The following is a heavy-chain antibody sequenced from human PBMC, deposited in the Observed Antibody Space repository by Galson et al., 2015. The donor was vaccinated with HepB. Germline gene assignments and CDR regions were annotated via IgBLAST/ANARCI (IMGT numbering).Heavy chain of an antibody. CDR3: IRMRDLSGYSSS. D-gene: IGHD6-13*01. CDR2: IGSKASNYAT. Sequence: SLRLSCAGSGFTFSGSAVHWVRQASGKGLEWVGRIGSKASNYATAYTASVKGRFTISRDDSKNTAYLQMNSLRTEDTAVYYCIRMRDLSGYSSSWGQGTLVTVSS. CDR1: GFTFSGSA. J-gene: IGHJ4*02. V-gene: IGHV3-73*01.